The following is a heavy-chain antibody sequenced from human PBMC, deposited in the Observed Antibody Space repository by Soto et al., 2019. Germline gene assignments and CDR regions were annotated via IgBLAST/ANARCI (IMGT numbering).Heavy chain of an antibody. CDR3: ARHRGYYYYYYMDV. CDR1: GFTFDDYG. CDR2: INWNGGST. Sequence: GGSLRFSCAASGFTFDDYGMSWVRQAPGKGLEWVSGINWNGGSTGYADSVKGRFTISRDNAKNSLYLQMNSLRAEDTALYHCARHRGYYYYYYMDVWGKGTTVTVSS. J-gene: IGHJ6*03. V-gene: IGHV3-20*01.